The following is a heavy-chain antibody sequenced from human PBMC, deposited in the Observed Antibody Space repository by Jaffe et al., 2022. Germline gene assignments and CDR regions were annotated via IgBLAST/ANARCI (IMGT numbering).Heavy chain of an antibody. D-gene: IGHD4-17*01. CDR3: AREVLYGDYPAMH. CDR2: IYTSGST. CDR1: GGSISSGSYY. V-gene: IGHV4-61*02. Sequence: QVQLQESGPGLVKPSQTLSLTCTVSGGSISSGSYYWSWIRQPAGKGLEWIGRIYTSGSTNYNPSLKSRVTISVDTSKNQFSLKLSSVTAADTAVYYCAREVLYGDYPAMHWGQGTLVTVSS. J-gene: IGHJ4*02.